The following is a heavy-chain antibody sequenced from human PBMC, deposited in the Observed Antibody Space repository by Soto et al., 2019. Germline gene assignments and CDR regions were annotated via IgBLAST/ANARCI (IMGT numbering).Heavy chain of an antibody. CDR2: INPDNGNT. Sequence: GASVKVSCKXSGYTFTRYTMNWVRQAPGQSLEWMGWINPDNGNTKSSQKFQDRVIITRDTSASTAYMDLSSLRSEDTAVYYCARGIATGQLDPWGQGTLVNVSS. CDR1: GYTFTRYT. D-gene: IGHD2-15*01. V-gene: IGHV1-3*01. CDR3: ARGIATGQLDP. J-gene: IGHJ5*02.